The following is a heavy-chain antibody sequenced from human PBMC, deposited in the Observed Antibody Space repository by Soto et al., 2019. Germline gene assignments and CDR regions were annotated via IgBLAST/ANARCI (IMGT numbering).Heavy chain of an antibody. J-gene: IGHJ4*02. Sequence: QVQLQVSGPGLVKPSETLSLTCTVSGDSISAYSWSWVRQPPGKGLEWIGNIHYNGNTKYSPSLKSRVTMSVETSKNHFSMRLISVTAADTAIYFCAREGNLGSWLLPLDFWGQGTLVTVSS. CDR2: IHYNGNT. V-gene: IGHV4-59*01. D-gene: IGHD1-26*01. CDR1: GDSISAYS. CDR3: AREGNLGSWLLPLDF.